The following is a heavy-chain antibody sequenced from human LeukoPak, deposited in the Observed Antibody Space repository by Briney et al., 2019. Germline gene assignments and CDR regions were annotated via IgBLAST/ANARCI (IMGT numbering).Heavy chain of an antibody. V-gene: IGHV3-7*01. D-gene: IGHD2-21*02. CDR2: IKQDGSEK. Sequence: PGGSLRLSCAASGFTFSSYWMSWVRQAPGKGLEWVSTIKQDGSEKYYVDSVKGRFTISRDNAKNSLYLQMNSLRAEDTAVYYCARVGNCGGDCYLVYWGQGALVTVCS. CDR3: ARVGNCGGDCYLVY. CDR1: GFTFSSYW. J-gene: IGHJ4*02.